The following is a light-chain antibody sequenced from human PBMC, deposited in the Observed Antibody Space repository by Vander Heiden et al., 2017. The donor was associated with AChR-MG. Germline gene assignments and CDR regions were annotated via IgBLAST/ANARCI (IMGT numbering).Light chain of an antibody. CDR3: QQTYTTPWT. CDR2: AAF. Sequence: DIQMTPSPSSLSASVGDRVIITCRASQSISDYLHWYQQKPGKAPKLLISAAFTLHSGVPSRFTGSGSGTAYTLTISSLQPEDFATYYCQQTYTTPWTFGLGTNVDIK. J-gene: IGKJ1*01. V-gene: IGKV1-39*01. CDR1: QSISDY.